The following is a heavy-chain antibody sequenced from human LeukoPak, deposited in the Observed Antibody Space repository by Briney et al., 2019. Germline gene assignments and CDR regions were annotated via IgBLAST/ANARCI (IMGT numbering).Heavy chain of an antibody. CDR2: ISWNSNNV. J-gene: IGHJ4*02. V-gene: IGHV3-9*01. Sequence: PGRSLRLSCGGSGFSFDDYAMHWVRQAPGKGLEWVSGISWNSNNVAYADSVKGRFTISRDNAKNSLYLQMNSLRAEDTAVYYCARDRGTRYQLPRDYWGQGTLVTVSS. D-gene: IGHD2-2*01. CDR1: GFSFDDYA. CDR3: ARDRGTRYQLPRDY.